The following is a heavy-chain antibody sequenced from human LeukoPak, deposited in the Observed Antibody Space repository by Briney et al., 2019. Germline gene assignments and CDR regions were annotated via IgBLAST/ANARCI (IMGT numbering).Heavy chain of an antibody. CDR2: IRSRARGYTS. V-gene: IGHV3-72*01. D-gene: IGHD4-17*01. CDR1: GFTFSDQY. J-gene: IGHJ6*02. Sequence: GVSLRLFCTTSGFTFSDQYMDWVREAPGKGGEGVARIRSRARGYTSEYAASVKGRFTVSRDESMNSLYLQMNSLKTEDTAVYYSTRGPTVTFNYHYGMDVWGQGTAVTVSS. CDR3: TRGPTVTFNYHYGMDV.